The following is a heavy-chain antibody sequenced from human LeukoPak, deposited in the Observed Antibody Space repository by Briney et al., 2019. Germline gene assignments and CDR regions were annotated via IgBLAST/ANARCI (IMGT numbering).Heavy chain of an antibody. CDR3: ARRGPPSDSDAFDI. V-gene: IGHV4-30-2*01. CDR2: IYHSGST. CDR1: GGSISSGGYS. J-gene: IGHJ3*02. Sequence: SQTLSLTCAVSGGSISSGGYSWSWIRQPPGKGLEWIGYIYHSGSTYYNPSLKSRVTISVDRSKNQFSLKLSSVTAADTAVYYCARRGPPSDSDAFDIWGQGTMVTVSS.